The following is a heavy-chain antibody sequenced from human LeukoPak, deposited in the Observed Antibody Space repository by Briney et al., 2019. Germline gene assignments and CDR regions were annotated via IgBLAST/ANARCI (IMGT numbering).Heavy chain of an antibody. D-gene: IGHD4-17*01. CDR1: GFTFSGHW. Sequence: GGSLRLSCAASGFTFSGHWMSWVRQAPGKGLEWVANINQGGSDKYYVDSVKGRFTISRDNAKNSLYLQMNSLRAEDTAVYYCAIATARLVDYWGQGTLVNVAS. J-gene: IGHJ4*02. V-gene: IGHV3-7*01. CDR3: AIATARLVDY. CDR2: INQGGSDK.